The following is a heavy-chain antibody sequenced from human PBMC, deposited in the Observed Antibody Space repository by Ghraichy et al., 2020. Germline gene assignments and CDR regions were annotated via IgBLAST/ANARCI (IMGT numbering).Heavy chain of an antibody. Sequence: GGSLRLSCAASGFTFSSFSMNWVRQAPGKGLEWVSALGNSGGGIFYVDSVKGRFTSSRDNPKNTLYLQMNSLRAEDTAIYYCAKDSNSQGGHSCLCCGFAMWGQGTMGTVAS. J-gene: IGHJ3*02. V-gene: IGHV3-23*01. D-gene: IGHD4-23*01. CDR3: AKDSNSQGGHSCLCCGFAM. CDR2: LGNSGGGI. CDR1: GFTFSSFS.